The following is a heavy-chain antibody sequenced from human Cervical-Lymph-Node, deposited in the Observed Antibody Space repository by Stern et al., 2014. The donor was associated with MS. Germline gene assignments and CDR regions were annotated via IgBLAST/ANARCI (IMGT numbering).Heavy chain of an antibody. Sequence: EVQLVESGGGLVKPGGSLRLSCEGSGFTFGSHTMNWVRQAPGKGLEWVSSISGTNNYIHYADSLKGRFTVSRDNAKNSLFLEMTSLRAEDTAIYYCARVADGVFMFFGNSWYYDLWGRGTLVSVSS. CDR1: GFTFGSHT. V-gene: IGHV3-21*06. D-gene: IGHD2-8*01. CDR3: ARVADGVFMFFGNSWYYDL. J-gene: IGHJ2*01. CDR2: ISGTNNYI.